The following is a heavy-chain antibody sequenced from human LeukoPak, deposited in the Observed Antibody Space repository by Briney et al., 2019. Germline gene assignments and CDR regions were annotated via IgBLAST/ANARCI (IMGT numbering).Heavy chain of an antibody. CDR3: AADYNFMTGYFIDLGY. J-gene: IGHJ4*02. CDR1: GFTFSSYS. V-gene: IGHV3-23*01. D-gene: IGHD3/OR15-3a*01. CDR2: ITTTADSS. Sequence: GGSLRLSCAASGFTFSSYSMTWVRQAPGKGLEWVSSITTTADSSFYSDSVRGRFTISRDNSKYTVNLQMNSLRPEDTAIYHCAADYNFMTGYFIDLGYWGQGTLVTVSS.